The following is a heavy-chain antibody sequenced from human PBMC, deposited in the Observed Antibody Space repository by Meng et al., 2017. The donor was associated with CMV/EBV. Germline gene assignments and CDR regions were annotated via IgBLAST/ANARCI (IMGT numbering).Heavy chain of an antibody. CDR1: GFTFSGSA. CDR2: IRSKANSYAT. J-gene: IGHJ4*02. V-gene: IGHV3-73*01. D-gene: IGHD2-21*01. CDR3: THQSYCGGDCQAC. Sequence: GGSLRLSCAASGFTFSGSAMHWVRQASGKGLEWVGRIRSKANSYATAYAASVKGRFTISRDDSKNTAYLQMNSLKTEDTAVYYCTHQSYCGGDCQACWGQGTLVTVSS.